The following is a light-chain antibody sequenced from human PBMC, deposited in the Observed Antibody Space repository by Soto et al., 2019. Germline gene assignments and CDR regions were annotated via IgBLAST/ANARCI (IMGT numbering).Light chain of an antibody. CDR2: EVS. CDR3: CSYAGGNTLI. V-gene: IGLV2-23*02. CDR1: SSDVGSYNL. J-gene: IGLJ2*01. Sequence: QSVLTQPASVSGSPGQSITISCTGTSSDVGSYNLVSWYQQHPGKAPKVMIYEVSERPSGVSNRFSGSKSGNTASLTISGLQAEDEADYYCCSYAGGNTLIFGGGTKLTVL.